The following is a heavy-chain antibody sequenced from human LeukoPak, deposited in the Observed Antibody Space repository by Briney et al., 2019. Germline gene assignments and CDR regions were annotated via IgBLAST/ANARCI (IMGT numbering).Heavy chain of an antibody. Sequence: SVKVSCKASGGSFSSYAISWVRQAPGQGLEWMGGIIPIFGTANYAQKFQGRVTITADESTSTAYMELSSLRSEDTAVYYCATVDTAMVPFYYWGQGTLVTVSS. J-gene: IGHJ4*02. V-gene: IGHV1-69*13. CDR3: ATVDTAMVPFYY. CDR2: IIPIFGTA. CDR1: GGSFSSYA. D-gene: IGHD5-18*01.